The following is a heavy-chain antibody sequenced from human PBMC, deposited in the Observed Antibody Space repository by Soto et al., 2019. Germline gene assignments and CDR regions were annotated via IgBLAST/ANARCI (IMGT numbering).Heavy chain of an antibody. CDR1: GFTFSNYA. CDR2: ISYDGSNK. J-gene: IGHJ4*02. Sequence: PGGSLRLSCAASGFTFSNYAMHWVRQSPGKGLEWVSLISYDGSNKYYADSVKGRFTFSRDNPKNTLYVQMDSLRAEDTAVYYCARGGYSGYALDYWGQGTLVTVSS. CDR3: ARGGYSGYALDY. D-gene: IGHD5-12*01. V-gene: IGHV3-30-3*01.